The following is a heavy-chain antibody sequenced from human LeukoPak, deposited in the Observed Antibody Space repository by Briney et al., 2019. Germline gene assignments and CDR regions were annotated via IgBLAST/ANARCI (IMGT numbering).Heavy chain of an antibody. CDR3: ARDRGLVAQERRPFDY. CDR1: GESFSGYY. J-gene: IGHJ4*02. CDR2: IYYSGST. Sequence: PSETLSVTCRVYGESFSGYYWGWIRQPPGKGLEWIGSIYYSGSTNYNPSLESRVTISVDTSKNQFSLRLSSVTAADTAVYYCARDRGLVAQERRPFDYWGQGTLATVSS. D-gene: IGHD3/OR15-3a*01. V-gene: IGHV4-34*11.